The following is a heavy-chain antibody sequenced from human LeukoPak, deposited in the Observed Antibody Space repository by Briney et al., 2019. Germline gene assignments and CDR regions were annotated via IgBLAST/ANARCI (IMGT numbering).Heavy chain of an antibody. CDR3: ARDEDTSALSEY. CDR2: ISNKGGRT. Sequence: GGSLRLSYAGSGFSFSSNTMSCVRQSPGRGLEWVSAISNKGGRTDYADSVKGRFTISRDNSKSTLYLHMDSLRAEDTAVYYCARDEDTSALSEYWGQGTLVTVSS. CDR1: GFSFSSNT. D-gene: IGHD2/OR15-2a*01. V-gene: IGHV3-23*01. J-gene: IGHJ4*02.